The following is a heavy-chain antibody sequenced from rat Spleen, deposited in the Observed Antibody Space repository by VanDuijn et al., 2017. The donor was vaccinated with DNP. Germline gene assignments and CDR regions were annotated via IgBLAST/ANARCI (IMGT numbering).Heavy chain of an antibody. J-gene: IGHJ2*01. CDR1: GFTFSDHN. Sequence: EVQLVESGGGLVQPGRSLKLSCAASGFTFSDHNMAWVRQAPKKGLEWVATINYDGSNTYYRDSVKGRFTISKDNAKRTLYLQMDSLRSEDTATYYCASRPPPTRGPFDYWGQGVLVTVSS. V-gene: IGHV5-7*01. CDR2: INYDGSNT. D-gene: IGHD1-4*01. CDR3: ASRPPPTRGPFDY.